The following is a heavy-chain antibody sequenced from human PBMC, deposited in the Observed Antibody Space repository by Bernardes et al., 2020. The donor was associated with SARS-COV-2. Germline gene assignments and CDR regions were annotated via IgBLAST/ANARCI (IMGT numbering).Heavy chain of an antibody. CDR3: AIPPTNYDRYGMDV. D-gene: IGHD3-22*01. V-gene: IGHV1-2*02. CDR1: GYIFTGYY. CDR2: INPNSGGT. J-gene: IGHJ6*02. Sequence: ASVKVSCKASGYIFTGYYMHWVRQAPGQGLEWMGWINPNSGGTNYAQKFQGRVTMTRDTSISTAYMELSRLRSDDTAVYYCAIPPTNYDRYGMDVWGQGTTVTFSS.